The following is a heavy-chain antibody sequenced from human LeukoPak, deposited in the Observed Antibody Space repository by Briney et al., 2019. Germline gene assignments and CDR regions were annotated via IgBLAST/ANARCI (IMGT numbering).Heavy chain of an antibody. J-gene: IGHJ4*02. CDR1: GGTFSSYA. D-gene: IGHD3-10*01. V-gene: IGHV1-2*02. CDR3: ARDPEGMVRGVIITRGSRPYYFDY. Sequence: ASVKVSCKASGGTFSSYAISWVRQAPGQGLEWMGRINPNSGGTNYAQKFQGRVTMTRDTSISTAYMELSRLRSDDTAVYYCARDPEGMVRGVIITRGSRPYYFDYWGQGTLVTVSS. CDR2: INPNSGGT.